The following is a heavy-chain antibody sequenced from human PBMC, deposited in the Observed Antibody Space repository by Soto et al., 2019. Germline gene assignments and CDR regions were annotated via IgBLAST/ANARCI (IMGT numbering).Heavy chain of an antibody. V-gene: IGHV3-30*18. J-gene: IGHJ4*02. CDR3: AKDESYYDFWSGTFDY. CDR1: GFTFSSYG. D-gene: IGHD3-3*01. Sequence: QVQLVESGGGVVQPGRSLRLSCAASGFTFSSYGMHWVRQAPGKWLEWVAVISYDGSNKYYAVSVKGRFTLSRDNSKNTLNLQMNSLRAEDTAVYYCAKDESYYDFWSGTFDYWGQGTLVTVSS. CDR2: ISYDGSNK.